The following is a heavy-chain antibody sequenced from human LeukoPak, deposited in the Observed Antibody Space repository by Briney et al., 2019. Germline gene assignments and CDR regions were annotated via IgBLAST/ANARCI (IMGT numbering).Heavy chain of an antibody. Sequence: ASVKVSCKASGYTFTDYYMHWVRQAPERGLEWVGLINPSGSRTICAQKFQGRVTMTRDTSTSTAYMELSSLTSEDTAVYYCARDNSYRDSSWWFDPWGQGTLVTVSS. D-gene: IGHD6-6*01. CDR3: ARDNSYRDSSWWFDP. CDR2: INPSGSRT. CDR1: GYTFTDYY. V-gene: IGHV1-46*01. J-gene: IGHJ5*02.